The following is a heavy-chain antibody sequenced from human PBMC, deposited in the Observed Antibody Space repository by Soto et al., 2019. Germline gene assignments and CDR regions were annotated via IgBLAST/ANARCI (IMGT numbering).Heavy chain of an antibody. Sequence: RSLRLSCAASRVKFSYYAMHWIRQAPGKGLEWMAVILSDGSKQYYAESVKGRFTISRDNSKSTLYLQMNSLRVEDAAVYYCVSNIEVEAPDAVYTWCQGTMLTVS. D-gene: IGHD3-22*01. CDR2: ILSDGSKQ. J-gene: IGHJ3*02. CDR1: RVKFSYYA. CDR3: VSNIEVEAPDAVYT. V-gene: IGHV3-30*04.